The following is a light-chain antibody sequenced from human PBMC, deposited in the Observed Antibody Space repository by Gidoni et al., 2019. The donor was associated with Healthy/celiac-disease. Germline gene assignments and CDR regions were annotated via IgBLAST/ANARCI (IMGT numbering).Light chain of an antibody. CDR3: QQYYSTPLT. CDR2: WVS. CDR1: QSVLYSSNNKNY. Sequence: IVMTHSPDSLSVSLGERATINCKSSQSVLYSSNNKNYLAWYQQKPGQPPKLLIYWVSTRESGVPDRFSGSGSGTDFTLTISSLQAEDVAVYYCQQYYSTPLTFGGGTKVEIK. V-gene: IGKV4-1*01. J-gene: IGKJ4*01.